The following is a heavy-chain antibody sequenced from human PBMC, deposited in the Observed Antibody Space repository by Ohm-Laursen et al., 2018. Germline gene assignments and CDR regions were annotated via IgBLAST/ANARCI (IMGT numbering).Heavy chain of an antibody. CDR3: ARATYSSGWYEYWYFDL. CDR1: GGSISSGGYY. Sequence: TLSLTCVVYGGSISSGGYYWSWIRQHPGKGLEWIGYIYYSGSTYYNPSLKSRVTISKDTSKNQFSLKLSSVTAADTAVYYCARATYSSGWYEYWYFDLWGRGTLVTVSS. V-gene: IGHV4-31*02. CDR2: IYYSGST. D-gene: IGHD6-19*01. J-gene: IGHJ2*01.